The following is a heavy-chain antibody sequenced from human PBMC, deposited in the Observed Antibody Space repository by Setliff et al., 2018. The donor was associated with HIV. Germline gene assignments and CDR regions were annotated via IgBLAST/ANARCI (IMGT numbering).Heavy chain of an antibody. D-gene: IGHD3-9*01. J-gene: IGHJ4*02. CDR3: AKDAGDYPRYFEH. CDR1: GFTFSSYW. V-gene: IGHV3-7*01. CDR2: IKQDGSEK. Sequence: GGSLRLSCAASGFTFSSYWMSWVRQAPGKGLEWVANIKQDGSEKYYVDSVKGRFTISRDNAKNSLYLQMNSLRAEDTAVYYCAKDAGDYPRYFEHWGQGTLVTVSS.